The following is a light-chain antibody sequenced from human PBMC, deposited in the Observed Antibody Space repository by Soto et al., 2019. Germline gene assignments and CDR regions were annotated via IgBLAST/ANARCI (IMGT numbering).Light chain of an antibody. CDR2: AAS. J-gene: IGKJ1*01. V-gene: IGKV1-39*01. Sequence: DIQMTQSPSSLSASVGDRVTITRRASQSISSYLNWYQQKPGKDPKLLIYAASSLQSGVPSRFSGSGSGTDFNLTISSLQTEDFATYECQQRYSTPRTFGQGTKVDIK. CDR3: QQRYSTPRT. CDR1: QSISSY.